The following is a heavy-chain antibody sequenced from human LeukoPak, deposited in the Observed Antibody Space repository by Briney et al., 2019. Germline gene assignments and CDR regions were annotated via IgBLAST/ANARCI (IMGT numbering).Heavy chain of an antibody. CDR2: INPSGGST. Sequence: GASVKVSCKASGYSFSSYYMHWVRQAPGQGLEWMGIINPSGGSTTYAQKFQGRVTMTRDTSTTTVYMELSSLKSGDTAVYYCARWTGTTGLDYWGQGTLVTVSS. D-gene: IGHD1-1*01. V-gene: IGHV1-46*01. CDR3: ARWTGTTGLDY. J-gene: IGHJ4*02. CDR1: GYSFSSYY.